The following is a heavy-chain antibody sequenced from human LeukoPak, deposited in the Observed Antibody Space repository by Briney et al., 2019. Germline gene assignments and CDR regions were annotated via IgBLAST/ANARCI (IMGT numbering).Heavy chain of an antibody. J-gene: IGHJ5*02. V-gene: IGHV1-2*02. D-gene: IGHD2/OR15-2a*01. CDR1: GYTFTGYY. CDR3: ARDLRGPINSISFDP. Sequence: GASVKVSCKASGYTFTGYYMHWVRQAPGQGLEWMGWINPNSGGTNYAQKFQGRVTMTRDTSISTAYMELSRLRSDDTAVYYCARDLRGPINSISFDPWGQGTLVTVSS. CDR2: INPNSGGT.